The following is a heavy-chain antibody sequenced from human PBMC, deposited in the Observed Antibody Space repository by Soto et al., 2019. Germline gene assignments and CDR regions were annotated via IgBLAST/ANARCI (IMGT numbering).Heavy chain of an antibody. CDR3: AKGGACSGGSCYRYYFDY. V-gene: IGHV3-9*01. D-gene: IGHD2-15*01. CDR2: ISWNSGSI. J-gene: IGHJ4*02. Sequence: EVQLVESGGGLVQPGRSLRLSCAASGFTFDGYAMHWVRQAPGKGLEWVSGISWNSGSIGYADSVKGRFTISRDNAKNSLYLQMNSLRAEDTALYYCAKGGACSGGSCYRYYFDYWGQGTLVTVSS. CDR1: GFTFDGYA.